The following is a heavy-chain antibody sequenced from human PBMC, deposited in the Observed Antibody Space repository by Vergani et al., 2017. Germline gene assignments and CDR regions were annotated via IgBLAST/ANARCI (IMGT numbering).Heavy chain of an antibody. CDR3: ARVPAWRCSIRGVFDY. J-gene: IGHJ4*02. Sequence: EVQLVESGGGLVQPGGSLRLSCAASGFTFSSYWMSWVRQAPGKGLEWVANIKQDGSEKYYVDSVKGRFTISRDNAKNSLYLQMNSLRAEDTAVYYCARVPAWRCSIRGVFDYWGQGTLVTVSS. CDR1: GFTFSSYW. V-gene: IGHV3-7*03. D-gene: IGHD6-13*01. CDR2: IKQDGSEK.